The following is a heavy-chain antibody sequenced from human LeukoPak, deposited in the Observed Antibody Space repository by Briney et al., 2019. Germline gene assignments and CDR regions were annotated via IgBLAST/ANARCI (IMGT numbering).Heavy chain of an antibody. CDR3: VWSSTWEKRFYLDQ. Sequence: GGSLRLSCAASGFTFDDYAMSWVRQAPGKGLEWVGRITPSIDEYAAPVKGRFSISRDDSKSMVYLQMSSLVTDDTAVYYCVWSSTWEKRFYLDQWGQGTLVTVSS. V-gene: IGHV3-15*01. CDR2: ITPSID. D-gene: IGHD6-6*01. J-gene: IGHJ4*02. CDR1: GFTFDDYA.